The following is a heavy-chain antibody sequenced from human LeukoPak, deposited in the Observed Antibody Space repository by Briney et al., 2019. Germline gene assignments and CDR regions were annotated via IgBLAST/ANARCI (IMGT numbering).Heavy chain of an antibody. Sequence: GGSLRLSCAASGFTFRSHAMSWVRQAPGKGPEWMANIKQDGSERNYVDSVRGRFTLSRDNTKNSVYLQMNSLRAEDTAVYYCAKQLGYCSDGSCYFPYWGQGTLVTVSS. V-gene: IGHV3-7*03. CDR2: IKQDGSER. CDR3: AKQLGYCSDGSCYFPY. CDR1: GFTFRSHA. D-gene: IGHD2-15*01. J-gene: IGHJ4*02.